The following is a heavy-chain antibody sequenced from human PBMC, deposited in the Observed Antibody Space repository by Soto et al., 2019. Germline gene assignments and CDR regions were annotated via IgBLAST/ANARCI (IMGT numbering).Heavy chain of an antibody. CDR1: GFTVSSNY. CDR2: IWYDGSNK. Sequence: GGSLRLSCAASGFTVSSNYMSWVRQAPGKGLEWVAVIWYDGSNKYYADSVKGRFTISRDNSKNTLYLQMNSLRAEDTAVYYCARDKDYGSGSYFYGMDVWAQGNTVTFSS. D-gene: IGHD3-10*01. V-gene: IGHV3-33*08. J-gene: IGHJ6*02. CDR3: ARDKDYGSGSYFYGMDV.